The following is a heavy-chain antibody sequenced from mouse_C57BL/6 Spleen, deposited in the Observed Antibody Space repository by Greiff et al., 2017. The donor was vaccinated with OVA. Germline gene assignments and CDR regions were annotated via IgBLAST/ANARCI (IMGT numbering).Heavy chain of an antibody. D-gene: IGHD1-2*01. CDR3: AIITTETDY. V-gene: IGHV1-59*01. CDR2: IDPSDSYT. J-gene: IGHJ2*01. CDR1: GYTFTSYW. Sequence: QVHVKQPGAELVRPGTSVKLSCKASGYTFTSYWMHWVKQRPGQGLEWIGVIDPSDSYTNYNQKFKGKATLTVDTSASTAYMQLSSLTSEDSAVYYCAIITTETDYWGKGTTLTVSS.